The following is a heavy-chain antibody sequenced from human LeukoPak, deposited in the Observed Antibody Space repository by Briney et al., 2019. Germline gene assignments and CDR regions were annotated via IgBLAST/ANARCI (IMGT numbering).Heavy chain of an antibody. CDR2: INHSGST. CDR3: ARGLYHAYSYGYFLGSPFDY. J-gene: IGHJ4*02. V-gene: IGHV4-34*01. D-gene: IGHD5-18*01. CDR1: GGSFSGYY. Sequence: SETLSLTCAVYGGSFSGYYWSWIRQPPEKGVEWIGEINHSGSTNYNPSLKSRVTISVDTSKNQFSLKLSSVTAADTAVYYCARGLYHAYSYGYFLGSPFDYWGQGTLVTVSS.